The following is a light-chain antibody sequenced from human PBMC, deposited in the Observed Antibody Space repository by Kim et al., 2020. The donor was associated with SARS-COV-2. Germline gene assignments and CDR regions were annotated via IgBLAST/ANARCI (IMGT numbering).Light chain of an antibody. J-gene: IGLJ1*01. CDR3: NSRDSSGNHLV. V-gene: IGLV3-19*01. CDR1: SLRSYY. CDR2: GKN. Sequence: SSELTQDPAVSVALGQTVRITCQGDSLRSYYASWYQQKPGQAPVLVIYGKNNRPSWLPARFSGSSSGNTASLTIPGAQAEDEADYYCNSRDSSGNHLVFG.